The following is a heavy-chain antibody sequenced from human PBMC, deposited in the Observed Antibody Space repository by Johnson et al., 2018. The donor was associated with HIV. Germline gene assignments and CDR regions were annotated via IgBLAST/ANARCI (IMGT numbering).Heavy chain of an antibody. Sequence: QVQVLESGGGVVQPGRSLRLSCAASGFTFSSYAMHWVRQAPGKGLEWVAVISYDGSNKYYADSVKGRFTISRDNSKTTLYLQMKSLRAEDTAVYYCARESVVQGLYGAFDIWGQGTMVTVSS. CDR2: ISYDGSNK. D-gene: IGHD3-10*01. V-gene: IGHV3-30*04. CDR1: GFTFSSYA. J-gene: IGHJ3*02. CDR3: ARESVVQGLYGAFDI.